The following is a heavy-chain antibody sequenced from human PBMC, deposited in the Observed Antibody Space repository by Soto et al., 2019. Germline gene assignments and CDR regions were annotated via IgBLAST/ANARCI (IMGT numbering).Heavy chain of an antibody. CDR1: GFTFSSYT. Sequence: PWGSLRLSCSASGFTFSSYTMNWFRQAPGRGLEWVSSIGTSSSYIYYADSVKGRFTISRDNAKNSLFLQMNSLRADDTAVYYCARDSVRDYLYYYYGMDVWGQGTTVTVSS. CDR2: IGTSSSYI. CDR3: ARDSVRDYLYYYYGMDV. V-gene: IGHV3-21*01. J-gene: IGHJ6*02. D-gene: IGHD4-17*01.